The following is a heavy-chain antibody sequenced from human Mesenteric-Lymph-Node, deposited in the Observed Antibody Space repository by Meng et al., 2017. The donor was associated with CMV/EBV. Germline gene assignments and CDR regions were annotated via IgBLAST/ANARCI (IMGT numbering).Heavy chain of an antibody. D-gene: IGHD3-10*01. CDR1: GYTFTGYY. CDR2: INPNSGGT. J-gene: IGHJ3*02. V-gene: IGHV1-2*02. Sequence: ASVKVSCKASGYTFTGYYMHWVRQAPGQGLEWMGWINPNSGGTNYAQKFQGRVTMTRDTSISTAYMELSRLRSDDTAMYYCARVAPNYYGSGSHDAFDIWGQGTMVTVSS. CDR3: ARVAPNYYGSGSHDAFDI.